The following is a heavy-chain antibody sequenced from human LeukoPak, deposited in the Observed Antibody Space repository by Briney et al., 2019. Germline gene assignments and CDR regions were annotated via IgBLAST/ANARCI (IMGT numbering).Heavy chain of an antibody. CDR2: ISGSGGST. Sequence: GGSLRLSCAASGFTFSSYAMSWVRQAPGKGLEWVSAISGSGGSTYYADSVKGRFTISRDNSKNTLYLQMSSLRAEDTAVYYCAKGGFLEWLLFIFDYWGQGTLVTVSS. V-gene: IGHV3-23*01. CDR1: GFTFSSYA. CDR3: AKGGFLEWLLFIFDY. J-gene: IGHJ4*02. D-gene: IGHD3-3*01.